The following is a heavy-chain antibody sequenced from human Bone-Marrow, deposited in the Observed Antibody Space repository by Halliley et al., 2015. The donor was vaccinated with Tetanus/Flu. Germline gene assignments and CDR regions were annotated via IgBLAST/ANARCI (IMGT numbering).Heavy chain of an antibody. V-gene: IGHV4-34*10. D-gene: IGHD6-19*01. CDR1: GESFSGHY. CDR2: IDHNGIA. J-gene: IGHJ4*02. Sequence: TLSLTCAVYGESFSGHYWIWIRQSPGKGLEWIGEIDHNGIANYNPSLKSPLMMSVDTTRKRFSLELRSVTAADTAIYYCARSQAFHILAGLDYWGQGTRVSVSS. CDR3: ARSQAFHILAGLDY.